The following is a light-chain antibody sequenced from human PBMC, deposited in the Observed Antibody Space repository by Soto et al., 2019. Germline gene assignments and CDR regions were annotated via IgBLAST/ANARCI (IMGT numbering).Light chain of an antibody. CDR3: QQSYSTPWT. J-gene: IGKJ1*01. Sequence: DIQMTQSPSSLSASVGDRVPITCRASQSIISYLNWYQQKPGKAPKLLIYAASSLQSGVPSRFSGSGSGTDFTLTISSLQPEDFAIYYCQQSYSTPWTFGQGTKVEIK. CDR2: AAS. CDR1: QSIISY. V-gene: IGKV1-39*01.